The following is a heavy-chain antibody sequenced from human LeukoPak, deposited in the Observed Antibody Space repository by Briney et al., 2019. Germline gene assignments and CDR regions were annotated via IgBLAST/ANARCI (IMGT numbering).Heavy chain of an antibody. CDR3: TRRRDYGDS. J-gene: IGHJ4*02. CDR1: GFSISDYY. Sequence: GGSLRLSCAASGFSISDYYMSWIRQAPGKGLEWIAYISSSVDTIYYTDSVKGRFTISRDNANNSLYLQMDSLRAEDTAVYYCTRRRDYGDSWGQGTLATVSS. V-gene: IGHV3-11*01. CDR2: ISSSVDTI.